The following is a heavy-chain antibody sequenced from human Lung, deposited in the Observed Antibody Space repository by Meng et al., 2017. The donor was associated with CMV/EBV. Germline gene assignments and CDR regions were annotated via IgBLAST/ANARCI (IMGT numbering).Heavy chain of an antibody. CDR2: ISAYNGNT. J-gene: IGHJ5*02. D-gene: IGHD2-15*01. CDR3: ARVARGGYGNWFDP. CDR1: GYTLSSYG. V-gene: IGHV1-18*01. Sequence: ASGYTLSSYGLSWVRQAAGKGLEWMGWISAYNGNTNYAQKLQGRVTMTTDTSTSTAYMELRSLRSDDTAVYYCARVARGGYGNWFDPWGQGTLVTVSS.